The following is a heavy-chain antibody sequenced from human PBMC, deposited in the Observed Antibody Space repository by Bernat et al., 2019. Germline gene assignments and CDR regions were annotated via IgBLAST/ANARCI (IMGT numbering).Heavy chain of an antibody. CDR2: INPNSGGT. J-gene: IGHJ6*02. V-gene: IGHV1-2*02. CDR1: GYTFTGYY. Sequence: QVQLVQSGAEVKKPGASVKVSCKASGYTFTGYYMHWVRQAPEQGLEWMGWINPNSGGTNYAQKFQGRVTMTRDTSISTAYMELSRLRSDDTAVYYCARDRPPGYCSSTSCYYYYGMDVWGQGTTVTVSS. D-gene: IGHD2-2*01. CDR3: ARDRPPGYCSSTSCYYYYGMDV.